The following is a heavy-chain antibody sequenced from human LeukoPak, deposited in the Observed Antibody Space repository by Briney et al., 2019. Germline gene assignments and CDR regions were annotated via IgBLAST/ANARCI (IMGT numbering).Heavy chain of an antibody. J-gene: IGHJ6*02. Sequence: ASVNVSCKASGGTFSSYAISWVRQAPGQGLEWMGGIIPIFGTANYAQKFQGRVTITADESTSTAYMELSSLRSEDTAVYYCARAEGGYSGYDLVRYYYYGMDVWGQGTTVTVSS. CDR1: GGTFSSYA. CDR3: ARAEGGYSGYDLVRYYYYGMDV. CDR2: IIPIFGTA. V-gene: IGHV1-69*13. D-gene: IGHD5-12*01.